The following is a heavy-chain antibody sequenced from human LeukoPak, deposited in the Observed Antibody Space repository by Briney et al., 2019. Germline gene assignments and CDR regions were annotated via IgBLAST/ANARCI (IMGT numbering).Heavy chain of an antibody. V-gene: IGHV3-48*03. CDR2: ISSGGTTI. D-gene: IGHD6-19*01. Sequence: PGGSLRLSCSVSGFTFKSYEMNWVRLAPGKGLEWIAYISSGGTTIFYADSVKGRFTVSRDNDKSLLYLQMNSLRADDTATYYCVRSLTIAVAGTDLWGQGTVATVS. CDR3: VRSLTIAVAGTDL. CDR1: GFTFKSYE. J-gene: IGHJ5*02.